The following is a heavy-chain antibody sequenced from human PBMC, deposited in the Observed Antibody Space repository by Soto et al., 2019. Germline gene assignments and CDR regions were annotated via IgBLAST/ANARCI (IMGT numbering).Heavy chain of an antibody. V-gene: IGHV3-23*01. Sequence: GGSLRLSCAASGFTFSSYAMSWVRQAPGKGLEWVSAISGSGGSTYYADSVKGRFTISRDNSKNTLYLQMNSLRAEDTAVYYCAKATYDGPGHSADYWGQGTLVTVSS. CDR3: AKATYDGPGHSADY. J-gene: IGHJ4*02. CDR1: GFTFSSYA. D-gene: IGHD3-3*01. CDR2: ISGSGGST.